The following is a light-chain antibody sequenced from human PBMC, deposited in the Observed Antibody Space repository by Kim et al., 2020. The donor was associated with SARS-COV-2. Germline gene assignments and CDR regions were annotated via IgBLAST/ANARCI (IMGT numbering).Light chain of an antibody. CDR3: QSWATGIQV. CDR1: SGHSTYA. Sequence: SVRLTCTLSSGHSTYAIAWHQQQPEKAPRFLMKVNSDGSHNKGDGIPDRFSGSSSGAERYLTISSLQSEDEADYYCQSWATGIQVFGGGTQLTVL. J-gene: IGLJ3*02. V-gene: IGLV4-69*01. CDR2: VNSDGSH.